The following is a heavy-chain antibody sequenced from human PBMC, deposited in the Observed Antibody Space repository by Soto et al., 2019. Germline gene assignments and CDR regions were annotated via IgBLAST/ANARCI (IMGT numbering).Heavy chain of an antibody. D-gene: IGHD6-19*01. CDR3: ATSSGWYSYYYGMDV. J-gene: IGHJ6*02. CDR1: GFTFSSYG. Sequence: QVQLVESGGGVVQPGRSLRLSCAASGFTFSSYGMHWVRQAPGKGLEWVAVISYDGSNKYYADSVKGRFTISRDNSKNTLYRQMNSLRAEDTAVYYCATSSGWYSYYYGMDVWGQGTTVTVSS. V-gene: IGHV3-30*03. CDR2: ISYDGSNK.